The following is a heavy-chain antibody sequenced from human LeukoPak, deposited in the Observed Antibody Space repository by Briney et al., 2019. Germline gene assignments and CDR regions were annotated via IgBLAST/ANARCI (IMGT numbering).Heavy chain of an antibody. Sequence: ASVKVSCDASGHTLTGYYMHWVRQAPGQGLECMGRINPNSGGKNYAQKYQGRVSMNRDTSISTAYMELSRLRSDDAAVYYCATGVVVAAFDAFDIWGQGTMVTVSS. V-gene: IGHV1-2*06. D-gene: IGHD2-15*01. J-gene: IGHJ3*02. CDR3: ATGVVVAAFDAFDI. CDR2: INPNSGGK. CDR1: GHTLTGYY.